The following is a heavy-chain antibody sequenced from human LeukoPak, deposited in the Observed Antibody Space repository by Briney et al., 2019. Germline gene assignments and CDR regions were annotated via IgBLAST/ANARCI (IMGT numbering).Heavy chain of an antibody. Sequence: GASVKVSCKASGYTFTSYYMHWVRQAPGQGLEWMGIINPSGGSTSYAQKFQGRVTITRNTSISTAYMELSSLRSEDTAVYYCARGIYYYDSSGYYFDYFDYWGQGTLVTVSS. CDR3: ARGIYYYDSSGYYFDYFDY. CDR1: GYTFTSYY. D-gene: IGHD3-22*01. V-gene: IGHV1-46*01. J-gene: IGHJ4*02. CDR2: INPSGGST.